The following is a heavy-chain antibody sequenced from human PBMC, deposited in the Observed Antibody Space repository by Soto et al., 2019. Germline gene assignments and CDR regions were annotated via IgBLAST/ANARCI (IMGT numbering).Heavy chain of an antibody. Sequence: PSETLSLTCPVSGGSISSYYWSWIRQPPGKGLEWIGYIYYSGSTNYNPSLKSRVTISVDTSKNQFSLKLSSVTAADAAVYYCARHGGDFIAAAGPTYYYYGMDVWGQGTTVTVSS. CDR1: GGSISSYY. D-gene: IGHD6-13*01. CDR3: ARHGGDFIAAAGPTYYYYGMDV. J-gene: IGHJ6*02. CDR2: IYYSGST. V-gene: IGHV4-59*01.